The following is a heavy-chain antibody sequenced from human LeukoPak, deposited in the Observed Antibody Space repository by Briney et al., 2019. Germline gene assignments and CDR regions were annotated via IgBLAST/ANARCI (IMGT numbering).Heavy chain of an antibody. CDR1: GFTFSSYA. V-gene: IGHV3-23*01. CDR3: AKRITAPDSGRACDY. D-gene: IGHD6-13*01. J-gene: IGHJ4*02. CDR2: ISGSGAST. Sequence: GGSLRLSCAASGFTFSSYAMNWVRQAPGKGLEWVSGISGSGASTYYAASVKGRFTISRDNSKNTVYLQMNSLRADDTAVFYCAKRITAPDSGRACDYWGQGTLVTVSS.